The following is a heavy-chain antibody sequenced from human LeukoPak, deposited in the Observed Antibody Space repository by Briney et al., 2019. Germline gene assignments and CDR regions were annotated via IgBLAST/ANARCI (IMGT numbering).Heavy chain of an antibody. CDR3: ASETPLRYFDP. CDR2: IHSSGTA. D-gene: IGHD3-9*01. CDR1: GGSISSGGYS. V-gene: IGHV4-30-2*01. J-gene: IGHJ5*02. Sequence: PSETLSLTCAVSGGSISSGGYSWNWIRQPPGKGLEWIGYIHSSGTAYYNPSLKSRVTISLDRSKNHFSLNLTSVTAADTAVYFCASETPLRYFDPWGQGTLVTVST.